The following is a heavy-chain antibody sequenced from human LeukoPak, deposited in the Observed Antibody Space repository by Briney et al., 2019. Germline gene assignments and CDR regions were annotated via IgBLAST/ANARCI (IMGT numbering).Heavy chain of an antibody. J-gene: IGHJ4*02. V-gene: IGHV4-61*02. CDR2: IYTSGST. CDR1: GGSISSGSYY. Sequence: PSETLSLTCTVSGGSISSGSYYWSWIRQPAGKGLEWIGRIYTSGSTNYNPSLKSRVTISVDTSKNQFSLKLSSVTAADTAVYYCANRGAYYYDSSGYYVYWGQGTLVTVSS. CDR3: ANRGAYYYDSSGYYVY. D-gene: IGHD3-22*01.